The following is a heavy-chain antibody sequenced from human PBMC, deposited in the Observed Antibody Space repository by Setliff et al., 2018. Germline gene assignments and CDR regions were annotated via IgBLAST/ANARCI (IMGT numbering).Heavy chain of an antibody. D-gene: IGHD3-22*01. CDR1: GGTFSSYA. Sequence: SVKVSCKASGGTFSSYAISWVRQAPGQGLEWMGGIIPIFGTANYAQKFQGRVTITTDESTSTAYMELSSLRSEDTAVYYCARDHGPDSSGYYSFDNWGQGTLVTVSS. CDR2: IIPIFGTA. CDR3: ARDHGPDSSGYYSFDN. J-gene: IGHJ4*02. V-gene: IGHV1-69*05.